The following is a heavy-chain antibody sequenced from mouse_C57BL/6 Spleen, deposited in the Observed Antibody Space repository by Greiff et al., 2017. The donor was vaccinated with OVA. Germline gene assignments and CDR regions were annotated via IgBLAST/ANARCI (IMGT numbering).Heavy chain of an antibody. CDR1: GYTFTSYW. Sequence: QVQLQQPGAELVRPGTSVKLSCKASGYTFTSYWMHWVKQRPGQGLEWIGVIDPSDSYTNYNQKFKGKATLTVDTSSSTAYMQLSSLTSEDSAVYYCARSRDYSNYDYWGQGTTLTVSS. CDR2: IDPSDSYT. CDR3: ARSRDYSNYDY. V-gene: IGHV1-59*01. J-gene: IGHJ2*01. D-gene: IGHD2-5*01.